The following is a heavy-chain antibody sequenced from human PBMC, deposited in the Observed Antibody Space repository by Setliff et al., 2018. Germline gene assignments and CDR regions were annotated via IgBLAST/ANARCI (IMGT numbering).Heavy chain of an antibody. Sequence: ASVKVSCKASGYTFITYAMNWVRQAPGQGLEWMGWINTNTGNPTYAQGFTGRFVFSLDTSVSTAYRQISSLKAEDTAVYYCASRGTSNGYYYYMAVWGKGTTVTVSS. D-gene: IGHD3-16*01. CDR3: ASRGTSNGYYYYMAV. CDR2: INTNTGNP. CDR1: GYTFITYA. J-gene: IGHJ6*03. V-gene: IGHV7-4-1*02.